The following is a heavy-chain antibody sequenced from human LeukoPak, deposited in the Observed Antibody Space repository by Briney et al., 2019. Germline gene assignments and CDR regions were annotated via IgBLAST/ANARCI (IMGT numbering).Heavy chain of an antibody. J-gene: IGHJ4*01. CDR2: IYSSGSA. CDR3: ARHRDYFDT. Sequence: SETLSLTCTVSGASINNNFWTWIRQPPGKGLEWIGYIYSSGSANDNPSLKSRVIISGDTSKNQISLNLTSVTAADTAVYFCARHRDYFDTWGHGTLVTVSS. V-gene: IGHV4-59*08. CDR1: GASINNNF. D-gene: IGHD3-22*01.